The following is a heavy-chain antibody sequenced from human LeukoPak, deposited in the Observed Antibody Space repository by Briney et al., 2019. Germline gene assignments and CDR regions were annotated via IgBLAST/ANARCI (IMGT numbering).Heavy chain of an antibody. V-gene: IGHV1-46*01. CDR2: INPSGGST. J-gene: IGHJ5*02. CDR1: GYTFTSYY. D-gene: IGHD3-22*01. Sequence: ASVKVSCKASGYTFTSYYMHWVRQATGQGLEWMGIINPSGGSTSYAQKFQGRVTMTRDTTTSTVYMELSSLRSEDTAVYYCARGGGYLDLGANWFDPWGQGTLVTVSS. CDR3: ARGGGYLDLGANWFDP.